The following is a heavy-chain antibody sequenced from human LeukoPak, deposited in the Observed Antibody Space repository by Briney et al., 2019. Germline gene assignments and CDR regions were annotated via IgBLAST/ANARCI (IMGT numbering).Heavy chain of an antibody. D-gene: IGHD2-2*01. V-gene: IGHV4-30-4*01. CDR1: GGSISSGDYY. Sequence: SQTLSLTCTVSGGSISSGDYYWSWIRQPPGKGLEWIGYIYYSGSTYYNPSHKSRVTISVDTSKNQFSLKLSSVTAADTAVYYCARAIVVVPAAIWYFDLWGRGTLVTVSS. J-gene: IGHJ2*01. CDR3: ARAIVVVPAAIWYFDL. CDR2: IYYSGST.